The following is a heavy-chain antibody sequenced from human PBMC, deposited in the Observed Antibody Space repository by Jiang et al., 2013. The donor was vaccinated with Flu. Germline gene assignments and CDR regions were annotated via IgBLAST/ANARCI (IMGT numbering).Heavy chain of an antibody. CDR3: AKEFQWLAAVFDY. D-gene: IGHD6-19*01. CDR2: ISGSGGST. J-gene: IGHJ4*02. Sequence: WVRQAPGKGLEWVSAISGSGGSTYYADSVKGRFTISRDNSKNTLYLQMNSLRAEDTAVYYCAKEFQWLAAVFDYWGQGTLVTVSS. V-gene: IGHV3-23*01.